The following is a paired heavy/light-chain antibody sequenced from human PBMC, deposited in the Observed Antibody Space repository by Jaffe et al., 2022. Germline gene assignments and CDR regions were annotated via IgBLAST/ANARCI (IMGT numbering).Light chain of an antibody. V-gene: IGKV2-30*02. CDR2: KVS. J-gene: IGKJ2*01. Sequence: DVVMTQSPLSLPVTLGQPASISCRSSQSLVHSDGNTYLNWFQQRPGQSPRRLIYKVSNRDSGVPDRFSGSGSGTDFTLKISRVEAEDVGVYYCMQGTHLYTFGQGTKLEIK. CDR1: QSLVHSDGNTY. CDR3: MQGTHLYT.
Heavy chain of an antibody. D-gene: IGHD6-13*01. Sequence: EVQLVESGGGLVQPGGSLRLSCAASGFTFSSYWMSWVRQAPGKGLEWVANIKQDGSEKYYVDSVKGRFTISRDNAKNSLYLQMNSLRAEDTAVYYCARDREQQRLPNRGDDAFDIWGQGTMVTVSS. CDR3: ARDREQQRLPNRGDDAFDI. J-gene: IGHJ3*02. V-gene: IGHV3-7*05. CDR1: GFTFSSYW. CDR2: IKQDGSEK.